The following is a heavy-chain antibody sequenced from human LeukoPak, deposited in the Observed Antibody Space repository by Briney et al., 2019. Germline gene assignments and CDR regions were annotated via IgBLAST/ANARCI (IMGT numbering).Heavy chain of an antibody. CDR1: GFTLSDYW. CDR3: VRVGGGTTHYDC. V-gene: IGHV3-74*01. CDR2: ISPDGSDI. J-gene: IGHJ4*02. D-gene: IGHD1-7*01. Sequence: PGGSLRLSCAASGFTLSDYWMNWVRHAPGKGPVWVSHISPDGSDIAYADSVKGRFTISRDSAKNTLYLQMNSLRAGDTAVYYCVRVGGGTTHYDCWGQGTLVTVSS.